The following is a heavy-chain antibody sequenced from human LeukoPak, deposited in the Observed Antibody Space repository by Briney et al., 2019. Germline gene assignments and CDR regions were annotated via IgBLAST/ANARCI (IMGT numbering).Heavy chain of an antibody. CDR2: IIAYNGNT. J-gene: IGHJ5*02. Sequence: ASVKVSCKASGYTFTSYGISWVRQPPGQGLVWMGWIIAYNGNTNYAQKLQGRVTMTTDTSTRTAYIELRSLRSDDTSVYYCARDFVRFGELPSLPWFDPWGQGTLVTVSA. D-gene: IGHD3-10*01. CDR3: ARDFVRFGELPSLPWFDP. V-gene: IGHV1-18*04. CDR1: GYTFTSYG.